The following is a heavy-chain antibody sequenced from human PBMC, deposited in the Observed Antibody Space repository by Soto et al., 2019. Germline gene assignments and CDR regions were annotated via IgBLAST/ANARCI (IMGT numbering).Heavy chain of an antibody. CDR2: IIPIFGTA. CDR1: GGTFSSYA. D-gene: IGHD3-22*01. Sequence: QVQLVQSGAEVEKPGSSVKVSCKASGGTFSSYAISWVRQAPGQGLEWMGGIIPIFGTANYAQKFQGRVTITADESTSTAYMELSSLRSEDTAVYYGERAMSHYYDSSGPLDYWGQGTLVTVSS. V-gene: IGHV1-69*01. J-gene: IGHJ4*02. CDR3: ERAMSHYYDSSGPLDY.